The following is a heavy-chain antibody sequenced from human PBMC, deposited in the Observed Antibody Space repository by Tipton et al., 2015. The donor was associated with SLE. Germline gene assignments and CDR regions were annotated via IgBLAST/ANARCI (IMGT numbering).Heavy chain of an antibody. V-gene: IGHV1-46*01. CDR2: INPSGGST. J-gene: IGHJ4*02. CDR3: AREGSMDY. Sequence: QLVQSGAEVKKPGASVQVSCKASGYSFTSYNMHWVRQAPGQGLEWMGIINPSGGSTIYAQTFQGRVTMTRDTSTSTVYRELRSLRSDDTAVYYCAREGSMDYWGQGTLVTVSS. CDR1: GYSFTSYN.